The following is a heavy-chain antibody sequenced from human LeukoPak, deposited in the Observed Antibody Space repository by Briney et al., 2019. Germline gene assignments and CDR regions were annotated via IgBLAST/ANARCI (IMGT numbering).Heavy chain of an antibody. Sequence: GGSLRLSCAASGFTFSSYSMNWVRQAPGKGLEWVSYISSSSSTIYYADSVKGRFTISRDNAKNSLYLQMNSLRAEDTAVYYCAGDNVIGYCSSTSCSNLEYYYYYYMDVWGKGTTVTVS. V-gene: IGHV3-48*01. CDR1: GFTFSSYS. J-gene: IGHJ6*03. D-gene: IGHD2-2*01. CDR2: ISSSSSTI. CDR3: AGDNVIGYCSSTSCSNLEYYYYYYMDV.